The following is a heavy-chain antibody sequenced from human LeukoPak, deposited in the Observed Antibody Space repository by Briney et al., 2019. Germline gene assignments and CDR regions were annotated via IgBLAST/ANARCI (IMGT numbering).Heavy chain of an antibody. Sequence: PGGSLRLSCTASGFTLSSYAMTWVRQAPGKGLECVSVISGIGTTTYYADSVKGRFTISRDNSKNTLFLQMNSLRVEDTATYYCTKKRTTSVTDWFDPWGQGTLVTVSS. CDR3: TKKRTTSVTDWFDP. D-gene: IGHD4-17*01. J-gene: IGHJ5*02. CDR2: ISGIGTTT. CDR1: GFTLSSYA. V-gene: IGHV3-23*01.